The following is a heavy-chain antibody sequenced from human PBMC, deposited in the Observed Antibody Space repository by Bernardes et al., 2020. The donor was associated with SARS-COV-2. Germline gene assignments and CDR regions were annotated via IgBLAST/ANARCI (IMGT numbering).Heavy chain of an antibody. D-gene: IGHD4-4*01. V-gene: IGHV3-21*06. CDR3: ARVDFSNLYYFDY. Sequence: GSLRLSCAASGFTFSSYTMNWVRQAPGKGLEWISSISTSSSYISYSDSVRGRFTISRDNAKNSVSLQMNSLRAEDAAVYYCARVDFSNLYYFDYWGQGTPVTVSS. CDR2: ISTSSSYI. CDR1: GFTFSSYT. J-gene: IGHJ4*02.